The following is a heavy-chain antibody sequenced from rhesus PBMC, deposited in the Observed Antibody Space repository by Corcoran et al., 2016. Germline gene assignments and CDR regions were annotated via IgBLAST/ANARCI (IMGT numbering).Heavy chain of an antibody. Sequence: QVQLQESGPGVVKPSETLSLTCAVSVGSIRDSYRWSWFRRPPGKGLEWVGYIYGSRTSNNYNPSLKRRVTISKDTSKNQFALKLSSVTAADTAVYYCARDRLSGSYNGRYYFDYWGQGVLVTVSS. CDR2: IYGSRTSN. V-gene: IGHV4S10*01. D-gene: IGHD1-44*02. CDR3: ARDRLSGSYNGRYYFDY. CDR1: VGSIRDSYR. J-gene: IGHJ4*01.